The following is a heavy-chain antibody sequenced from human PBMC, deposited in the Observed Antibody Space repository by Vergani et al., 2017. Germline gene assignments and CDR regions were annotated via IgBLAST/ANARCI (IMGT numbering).Heavy chain of an antibody. D-gene: IGHD5-12*01. V-gene: IGHV4-34*01. Sequence: QVQLQQWGAGLLKHSETLSLTCVVYGGSFSGYSWSWIRQPPGKGLEWIGEINHSGSTNYNPSLKRRVSISVDTSKNQFSLNLTSLTAADTAVYYCARGRATIFNPGVPYVFDYWGQGTLVTVSS. CDR3: ARGRATIFNPGVPYVFDY. J-gene: IGHJ4*02. CDR1: GGSFSGYS. CDR2: INHSGST.